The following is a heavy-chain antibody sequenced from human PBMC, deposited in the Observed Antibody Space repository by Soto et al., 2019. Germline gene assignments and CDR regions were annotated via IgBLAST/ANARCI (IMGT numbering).Heavy chain of an antibody. CDR2: IYPGDSDT. CDR3: ARLPYCSSTSCLGYYYYYGMDV. D-gene: IGHD2-2*01. V-gene: IGHV5-51*01. CDR1: GYSFTSYW. J-gene: IGHJ6*02. Sequence: EVQLVQSGAEVKKPGESLQISCKGSGYSFTSYWIGWVRQMPGKGLEWMGIIYPGDSDTRYSPSFQGQVTISADKSISTAYLQWSSLKASDTAMYYCARLPYCSSTSCLGYYYYYGMDVWGQGTTVTVSS.